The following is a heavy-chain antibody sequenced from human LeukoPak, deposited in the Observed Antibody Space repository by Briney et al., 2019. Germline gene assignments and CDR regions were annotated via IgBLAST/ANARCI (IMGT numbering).Heavy chain of an antibody. D-gene: IGHD6-13*01. Sequence: PGGSLTLSCAGSGWIYSNYARHWVGQAPGKGLEWVAVISYDGSNKYYADSVKGRFTISRDNSKNTLFLQMNSLRAEDTAVYYCARDLDSSSCNILWFDPWGQGTLVTVSS. CDR1: GWIYSNYA. CDR2: ISYDGSNK. J-gene: IGHJ5*02. CDR3: ARDLDSSSCNILWFDP. V-gene: IGHV3-30-3*01.